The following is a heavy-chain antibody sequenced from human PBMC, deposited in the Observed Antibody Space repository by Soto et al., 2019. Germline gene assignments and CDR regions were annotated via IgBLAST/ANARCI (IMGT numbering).Heavy chain of an antibody. Sequence: PGGSLRLSCAASGFTFSSYSMNWVRQAPGKGLEWVAVISYDGSNKYYADSVKGRFTISRDNSKNTLYLQMNSLRAEDTAVYYCAKVLWSITIGSDGMYVWGQGTTVPGSS. CDR2: ISYDGSNK. D-gene: IGHD3-10*01. J-gene: IGHJ6*02. CDR3: AKVLWSITIGSDGMYV. V-gene: IGHV3-30*18. CDR1: GFTFSSYS.